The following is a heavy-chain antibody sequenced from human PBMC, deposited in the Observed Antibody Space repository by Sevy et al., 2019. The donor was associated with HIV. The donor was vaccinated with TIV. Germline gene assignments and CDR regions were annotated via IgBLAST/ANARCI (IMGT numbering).Heavy chain of an antibody. CDR2: IYYSGST. V-gene: IGHV4-39*01. CDR1: GGSISSSSYY. Sequence: SETLPLTCTVSGGSISSSSYYWGWIRQPPGKGLEWIGSIYYSGSTYYNPSLKSRVTISVDTSKNQFSLKLSSVTAAETSVYYCASTRYYYDSSGYYYYYYGMDVWGQGTTVTVSS. CDR3: ASTRYYYDSSGYYYYYYGMDV. J-gene: IGHJ6*02. D-gene: IGHD3-22*01.